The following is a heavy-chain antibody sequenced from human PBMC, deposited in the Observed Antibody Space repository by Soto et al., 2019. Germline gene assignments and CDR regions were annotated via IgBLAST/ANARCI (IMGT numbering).Heavy chain of an antibody. J-gene: IGHJ4*02. Sequence: ETLSLTCTVSGGSISSYYWSWIRQPPGKGLEWIGYIYYSGSTNYNPSLKSRVTISVDTSKNQFSLKLSSVTAADTAVYYCALGGGGSYYPIDYWGQGTLVTVSS. D-gene: IGHD1-26*01. V-gene: IGHV4-59*01. CDR2: IYYSGST. CDR3: ALGGGGSYYPIDY. CDR1: GGSISSYY.